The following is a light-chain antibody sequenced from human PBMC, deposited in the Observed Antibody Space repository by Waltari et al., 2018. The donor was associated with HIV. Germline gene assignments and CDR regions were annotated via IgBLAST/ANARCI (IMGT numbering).Light chain of an antibody. CDR2: AAS. CDR3: QQSYSSPFT. CDR1: QSIRSY. Sequence: DIQMTQSPSSLSASVGDRVTIPCRASQSIRSYLNWYQQKPGKAPNLLIYAASSLQSGVPSRFSGSESGTDFTLTISSLQPEDFATYYCQQSYSSPFTFGPGTKVDIK. V-gene: IGKV1-39*01. J-gene: IGKJ3*01.